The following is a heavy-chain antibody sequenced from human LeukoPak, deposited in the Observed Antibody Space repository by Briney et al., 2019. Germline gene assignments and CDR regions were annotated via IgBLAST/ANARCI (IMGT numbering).Heavy chain of an antibody. CDR2: FRGSGGYT. J-gene: IGHJ4*02. CDR1: GFTFSSYA. D-gene: IGHD4-17*01. CDR3: AKGYGDPSHFDY. Sequence: PGGSLRLSCAASGFTFSSYAMSWVRQAPGEGLEWVSGFRGSGGYTFYADSVKGRVTISRDNSKSTLYLQMNSLRAEDTAVYYCAKGYGDPSHFDYWGRGTLVTVSS. V-gene: IGHV3-23*01.